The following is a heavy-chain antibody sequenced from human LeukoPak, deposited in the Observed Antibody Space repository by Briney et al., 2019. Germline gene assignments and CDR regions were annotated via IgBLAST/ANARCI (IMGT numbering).Heavy chain of an antibody. CDR1: GYTFTGYY. J-gene: IGHJ5*02. CDR2: INPNSGGT. CDR3: ARSLYLGIAAAGPYNWFDP. D-gene: IGHD6-13*01. V-gene: IGHV1-2*06. Sequence: ASVKVSYKASGYTFTGYYMHWVRQAPGQGLEWMGRINPNSGGTNYAQKFQGRVTMTRDTSISTAYMELSRLRSDDTAVYYCARSLYLGIAAAGPYNWFDPWGQGTLVTVPS.